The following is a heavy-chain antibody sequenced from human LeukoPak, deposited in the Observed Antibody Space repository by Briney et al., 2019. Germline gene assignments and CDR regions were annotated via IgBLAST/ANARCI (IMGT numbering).Heavy chain of an antibody. Sequence: SQTLSLTCTVSGGSISSGGYYWSWIRQHPGKGLEWIGYIYYSGSTYYNPSLKSRVTISVDTSKNQFSLKLSSVTAADTAVYYCARRWVYDKRAFDAWGQGTMVTVSS. J-gene: IGHJ3*01. V-gene: IGHV4-31*03. CDR2: IYYSGST. CDR3: ARRWVYDKRAFDA. CDR1: GGSISSGGYY. D-gene: IGHD3-16*01.